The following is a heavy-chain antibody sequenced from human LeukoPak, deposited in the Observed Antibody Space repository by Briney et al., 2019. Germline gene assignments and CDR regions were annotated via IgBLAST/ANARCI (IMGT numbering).Heavy chain of an antibody. Sequence: SVKVSCKASGGTFSSYAISWVRQAPGQGLEWMGGTIPIFGTANYAQKFQGRVTITADESTSTAYMELSSLRSEDTAVYYCASSIVVVPAAIPEAFDIWGQGTMVTVSS. CDR1: GGTFSSYA. J-gene: IGHJ3*02. CDR2: TIPIFGTA. V-gene: IGHV1-69*01. D-gene: IGHD2-2*02. CDR3: ASSIVVVPAAIPEAFDI.